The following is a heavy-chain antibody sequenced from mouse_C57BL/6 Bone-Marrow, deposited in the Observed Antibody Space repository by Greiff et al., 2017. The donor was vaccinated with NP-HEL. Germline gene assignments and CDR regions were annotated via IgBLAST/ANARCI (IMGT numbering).Heavy chain of an antibody. V-gene: IGHV1-47*01. D-gene: IGHD2-1*01. J-gene: IGHJ2*01. Sequence: VQLQQSGAELVKPGASVKMSCKASGYTFTTYPIEWVKQNHGKSLEWIGNFHPYNDDTEYNEKFKNKATLTVEKSSSTVYLELSRLTSDDSSVYYCARGGNYWYYFDSWGQCATLTVSS. CDR1: GYTFTTYP. CDR2: FHPYNDDT. CDR3: ARGGNYWYYFDS.